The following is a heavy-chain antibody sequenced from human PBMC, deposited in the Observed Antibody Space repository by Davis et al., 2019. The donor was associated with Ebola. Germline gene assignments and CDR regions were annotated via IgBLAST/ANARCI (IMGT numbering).Heavy chain of an antibody. Sequence: PGGSLRLSCAVSGFTFSNYAMTWVRQAPGKGLEYVSSVGPNGYSTYYADSVRDRFTVSRDNSKSTVYLQLTSLRSEDTGVYYCGRQFCSSATCYTGAFDNWGQGTMLTVSS. CDR2: VGPNGYST. D-gene: IGHD2-2*02. CDR3: GRQFCSSATCYTGAFDN. V-gene: IGHV3-64D*08. CDR1: GFTFSNYA. J-gene: IGHJ3*02.